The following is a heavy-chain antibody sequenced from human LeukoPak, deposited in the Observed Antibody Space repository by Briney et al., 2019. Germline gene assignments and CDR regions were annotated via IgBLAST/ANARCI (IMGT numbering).Heavy chain of an antibody. J-gene: IGHJ4*02. CDR3: ARRYYGDVYHFDY. V-gene: IGHV4-59*08. Sequence: NTSETLSLTCTVSGGSISSYYWSWIRQPPGKGLEWIGYIYYTGTTNYNPSLKSRVTISVDASKNQFSLKLSSVTAADTVVYYCARRYYGDVYHFDYWGRGTLVTVSS. CDR2: IYYTGTT. D-gene: IGHD4-17*01. CDR1: GGSISSYY.